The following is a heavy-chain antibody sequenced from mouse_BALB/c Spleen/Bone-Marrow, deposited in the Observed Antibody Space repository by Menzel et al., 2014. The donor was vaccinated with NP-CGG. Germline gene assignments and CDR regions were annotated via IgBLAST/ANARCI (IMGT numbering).Heavy chain of an antibody. D-gene: IGHD5-1*01. V-gene: IGHV1S81*02. CDR1: GYTFTSYY. J-gene: IGHJ4*01. CDR3: TRLPH. Sequence: QVQLQQSGAELMKPGASVKLSCKASGYTFTSYYMYWVKQRPGQGLEWIGEINPSNGGTNFNEKFKSRATLTVDKSSSTAYMQLSSLTSEDSAVYYCTRLPHWGQGTSVTVSS. CDR2: INPSNGGT.